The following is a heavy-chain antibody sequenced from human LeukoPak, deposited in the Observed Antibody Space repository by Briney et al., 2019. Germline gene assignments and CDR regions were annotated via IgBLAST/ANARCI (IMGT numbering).Heavy chain of an antibody. J-gene: IGHJ4*02. V-gene: IGHV3-33*01. CDR3: ARLGIAQYYFDY. D-gene: IGHD6-13*01. CDR1: GFTFSSYG. CDR2: IWYDGSNK. Sequence: GGSLRLSCAASGFTFSSYGMHWVRQAPGKGLEWVAVIWYDGSNKYHADSVKGRFTISRDNSKNTLYLQMNSLRAEDTAVYYCARLGIAQYYFDYWGQGTLVTVSS.